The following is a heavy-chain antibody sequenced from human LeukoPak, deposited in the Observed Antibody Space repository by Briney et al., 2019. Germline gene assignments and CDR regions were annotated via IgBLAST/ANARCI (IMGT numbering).Heavy chain of an antibody. V-gene: IGHV4-31*03. CDR3: ATTTTIFGGFDI. J-gene: IGHJ3*02. CDR2: IYYSGST. Sequence: PSETLSLTCTVSGGSISSGGYYWSWIRQHPGKGLEWIGYIYYSGSTYYNPSLKSRVTISVDTSKNQFSLKLSSVTAADTAVYYCATTTTIFGGFDIWGQGTMVTVSS. D-gene: IGHD3-3*01. CDR1: GGSISSGGYY.